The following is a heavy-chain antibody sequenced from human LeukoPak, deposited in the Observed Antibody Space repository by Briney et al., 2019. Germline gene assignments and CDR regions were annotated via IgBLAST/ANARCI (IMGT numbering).Heavy chain of an antibody. Sequence: SETLSLTCTVSGYSISSSYFWVWIRQPPGKGLEWIGSIYYSGSTYYNPSLKSRVTISVDTSKNQFSLHLSSVTAADTAVSYCARQVIPGWFDPWGHGTMVTVSS. CDR3: ARQVIPGWFDP. V-gene: IGHV4-39*01. D-gene: IGHD2-21*01. J-gene: IGHJ5*02. CDR2: IYYSGST. CDR1: GYSISSSYF.